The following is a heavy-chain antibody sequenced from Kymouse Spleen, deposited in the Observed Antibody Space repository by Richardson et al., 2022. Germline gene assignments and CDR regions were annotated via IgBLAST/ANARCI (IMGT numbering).Heavy chain of an antibody. V-gene: IGHV3-33*01. CDR3: ARDPCHPCSSTSCYIDY. CDR2: IWYDGSNK. D-gene: IGHD2-2*02. Sequence: QVQLVESGGGVVQPGRSLRLSCAASGFTFSSYGMHWVRQAPGKGLEWVAVIWYDGSNKYYADSVKGRFTISRDNSKNTLYLQMNSLRAEDTAVYYCARDPCHPCSSTSCYIDYWGQGTLVTVSS. CDR1: GFTFSSYG. J-gene: IGHJ4*02.